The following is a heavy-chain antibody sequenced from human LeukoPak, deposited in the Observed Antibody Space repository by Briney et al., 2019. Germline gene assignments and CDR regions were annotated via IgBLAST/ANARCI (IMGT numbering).Heavy chain of an antibody. CDR2: INHSGST. J-gene: IGHJ4*02. D-gene: IGHD6-13*01. V-gene: IGHV4-34*01. CDR1: GGSFSGYY. CDR3: ARLKQQLVRFDY. Sequence: SETLSLTCAVYGGSFSGYYWSWIRQPPGKGLEWIGEINHSGSTNYNPSLKSRVTISVDTSKNQFSLKLSSVTAADAAVYYCARLKQQLVRFDYWGQGTLVTVSS.